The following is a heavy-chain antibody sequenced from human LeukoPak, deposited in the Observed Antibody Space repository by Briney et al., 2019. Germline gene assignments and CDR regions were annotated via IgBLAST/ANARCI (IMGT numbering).Heavy chain of an antibody. CDR3: ARRDYESSGYYYFQN. D-gene: IGHD3-22*01. J-gene: IGHJ1*01. CDR2: IYYSGST. CDR1: GGSISSSSYY. V-gene: IGHV4-39*01. Sequence: SETLSLTCTVSGGSISSSSYYWGWIRQPPGKGLEWIGSIYYSGSTYYNPSLKSRVTISVDTSKNQFSLKLSSVTAADTAVYYCARRDYESSGYYYFQNWGQGTLVTVSS.